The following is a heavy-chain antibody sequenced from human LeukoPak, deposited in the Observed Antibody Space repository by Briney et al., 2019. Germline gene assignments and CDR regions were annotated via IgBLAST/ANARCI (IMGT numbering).Heavy chain of an antibody. D-gene: IGHD2/OR15-2a*01. CDR2: IWYDGSNK. Sequence: PGGSLRLSCAASGFTFSSFAMGWVRQAPGKGLEWVALIWYDGSNKYYADSVKGRLTISRDNSKNTLYLQMNSLRAEDTAVYYCAREGPRGNSQFDYWGQGTLVTVSS. CDR3: AREGPRGNSQFDY. V-gene: IGHV3-33*08. CDR1: GFTFSSFA. J-gene: IGHJ4*02.